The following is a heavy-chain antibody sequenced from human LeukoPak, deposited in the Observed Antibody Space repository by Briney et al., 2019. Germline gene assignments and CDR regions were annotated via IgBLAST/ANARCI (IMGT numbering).Heavy chain of an antibody. J-gene: IGHJ4*02. CDR2: ISFDGSKK. Sequence: GGSLRLSCVASGFTFSSYGMHWVRHAPGKGLEWVAVISFDGSKKYYGDSVKGRFNISRDNSKNTLYLEINSLRIEDTGIYYCANGQSSRWSPDYWGQGTLVTVSS. V-gene: IGHV3-30*18. CDR1: GFTFSSYG. CDR3: ANGQSSRWSPDY. D-gene: IGHD6-13*01.